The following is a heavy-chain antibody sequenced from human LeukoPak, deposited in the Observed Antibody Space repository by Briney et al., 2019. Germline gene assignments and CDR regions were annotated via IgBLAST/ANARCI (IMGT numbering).Heavy chain of an antibody. V-gene: IGHV1-18*01. Sequence: GASVKVSCKASGYTFTSYGISWVRQAPGQGLEWMGWISAYNGNTNYAQKLQGRVTMTTDTSTSTAYMELRSLRSDDTAVYYCARDHSDTVVVPAAMSFDYWGQGTLVTVSS. D-gene: IGHD2-2*01. CDR2: ISAYNGNT. CDR3: ARDHSDTVVVPAAMSFDY. CDR1: GYTFTSYG. J-gene: IGHJ4*02.